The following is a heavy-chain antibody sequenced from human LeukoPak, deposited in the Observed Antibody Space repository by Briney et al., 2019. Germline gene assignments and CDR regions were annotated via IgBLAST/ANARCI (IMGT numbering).Heavy chain of an antibody. CDR2: ISHSGSA. Sequence: PSETLSLTCNVYDGSFSGYYCSWIRQPPGKGLEWIGEISHSGSANYNPSLKSRVTILLDTSKNQFSLNLSSVTAADTAVYYCARAMGGIVLMVYAITEGNWFDPWGQGTLVTVSS. D-gene: IGHD2-8*01. J-gene: IGHJ5*02. V-gene: IGHV4-34*01. CDR3: ARAMGGIVLMVYAITEGNWFDP. CDR1: DGSFSGYY.